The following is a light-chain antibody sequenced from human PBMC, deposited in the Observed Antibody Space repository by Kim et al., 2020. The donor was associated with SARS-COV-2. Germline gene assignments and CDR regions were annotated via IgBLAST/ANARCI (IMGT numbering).Light chain of an antibody. CDR3: CSYAGSYTLVV. V-gene: IGLV2-11*01. CDR2: DVS. Sequence: QSFTISCPGTSSDVGGYNYVSWYQQHQGKAPKLMIYDVSKRPSGVPDRFSGSKSGNTASPTISGLQAEDEADYYCCSYAGSYTLVVFGGGTKLTVL. J-gene: IGLJ2*01. CDR1: SSDVGGYNY.